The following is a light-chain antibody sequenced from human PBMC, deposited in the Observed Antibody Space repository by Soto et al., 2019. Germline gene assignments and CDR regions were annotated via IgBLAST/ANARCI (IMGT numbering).Light chain of an antibody. J-gene: IGKJ4*01. V-gene: IGKV1-9*01. CDR2: AAS. Sequence: DIEMTQAQCCLSASVLGTLTITCLAIQGISSYLAWYQQKPGKAPKLLIYAASTLQSGVPSRFSGSGSGTDFTLTISSLQPEDFATYYCQQLNSYPRALTFGGGTKVDTK. CDR1: QGISSY. CDR3: QQLNSYPRALT.